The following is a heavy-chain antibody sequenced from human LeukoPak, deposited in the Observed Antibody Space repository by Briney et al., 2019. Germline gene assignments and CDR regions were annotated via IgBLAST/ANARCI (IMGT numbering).Heavy chain of an antibody. D-gene: IGHD3-22*01. J-gene: IGHJ6*02. CDR1: GFTFSNYA. CDR3: AKAYYYDSSGYYYYYYYGMDV. V-gene: IGHV3-30*18. CDR2: ISYDGNNK. Sequence: PGGSLRLSCAASGFTFSNYAMHWVRQAPGKGLEWMAVISYDGNNKYYADSVKGRFTIPRDNSKNTLYLQMNSLRAEDTAVYYCAKAYYYDSSGYYYYYYYGMDVWGQGTTVTVSS.